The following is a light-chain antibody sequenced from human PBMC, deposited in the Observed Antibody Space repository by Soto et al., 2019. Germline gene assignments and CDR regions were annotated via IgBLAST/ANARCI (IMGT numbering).Light chain of an antibody. CDR1: QSISSW. V-gene: IGKV1-5*03. CDR2: KAS. Sequence: IQMTQSPSTLSASVGDRVTITCRASQSISSWLAWYQQKPGKAPKLLIYKASSLESGVPSRFSGSGSGTEFTLTISSLQPDDFATYYCQQYNGYRTFGQGTKVEIK. CDR3: QQYNGYRT. J-gene: IGKJ1*01.